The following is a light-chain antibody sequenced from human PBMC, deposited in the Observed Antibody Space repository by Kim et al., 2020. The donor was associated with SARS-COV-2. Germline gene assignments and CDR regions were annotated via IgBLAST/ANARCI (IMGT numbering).Light chain of an antibody. J-gene: IGKJ3*01. CDR2: GAS. V-gene: IGKV3-20*01. CDR3: QQYGSSLFT. Sequence: SPGERATLSCRASQSVSSSYLAWYQQKPGQAPRLLIYGASSRATGIPDRFSGSGSGTDFTITISRLEPEDFAVYYCQQYGSSLFTFGPGTKVDIK. CDR1: QSVSSSY.